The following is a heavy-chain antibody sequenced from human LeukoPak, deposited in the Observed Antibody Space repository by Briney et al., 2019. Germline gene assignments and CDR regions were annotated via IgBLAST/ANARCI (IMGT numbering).Heavy chain of an antibody. CDR2: ISYDGSNK. D-gene: IGHD3-10*01. Sequence: GGSLRLSCAASGFTLSSYGMHWVRQAPGKGLEWVAVISYDGSNKYYADSVKGRFTISRDNSKNTLYLQMNSLRAEETAVYYCAKDLWYYYGSGSTFDYWGQGTLVTVSS. V-gene: IGHV3-30*18. CDR1: GFTLSSYG. J-gene: IGHJ4*02. CDR3: AKDLWYYYGSGSTFDY.